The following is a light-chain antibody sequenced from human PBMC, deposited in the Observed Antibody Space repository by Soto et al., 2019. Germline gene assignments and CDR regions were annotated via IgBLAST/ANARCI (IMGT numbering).Light chain of an antibody. Sequence: EIVLTQSPGTLSLSPGERATLSCRASQSITNNYLAWHQQKPDQAPRLLIYGASSRATGIPDRFSGSGSGTDYTLTISRLEPDDFALYCCQKYDTSPWPFGQGTDVEI. CDR2: GAS. J-gene: IGKJ1*01. V-gene: IGKV3-20*01. CDR1: QSITNNY. CDR3: QKYDTSPWP.